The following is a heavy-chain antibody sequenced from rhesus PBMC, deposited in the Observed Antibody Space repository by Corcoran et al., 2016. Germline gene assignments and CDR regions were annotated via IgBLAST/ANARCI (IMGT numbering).Heavy chain of an antibody. Sequence: QVTLKESGPALVKPTQTLTMTCTFSGFSLTTSGMGVGWIRQPPGKALEWLALIYWDDDKRYSTALKSSLTISKDTSKNQVVLTMTNMDTVETATYYCARYNWNYGYFDYWGQGVLVTVSS. D-gene: IGHD1-26*01. CDR1: GFSLTTSGMG. V-gene: IGHV2-174*01. J-gene: IGHJ4*01. CDR2: IYWDDDK. CDR3: ARYNWNYGYFDY.